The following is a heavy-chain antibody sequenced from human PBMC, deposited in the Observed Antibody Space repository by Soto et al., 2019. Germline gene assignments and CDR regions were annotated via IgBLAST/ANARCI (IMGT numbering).Heavy chain of an antibody. CDR1: GYSFTSYW. D-gene: IGHD3-10*01. CDR2: IDPSDSYT. J-gene: IGHJ6*02. V-gene: IGHV5-10-1*01. CDR3: ARSATNRVRGYYYYGMDV. Sequence: PGESLKISCKGSGYSFTSYWISWVRQMPGKGLEWMGRIDPSDSYTNYSPSFQGHVTISADKSISTAYLQWSSLKASDTAMYYCARSATNRVRGYYYYGMDVWGQGTTVTVSS.